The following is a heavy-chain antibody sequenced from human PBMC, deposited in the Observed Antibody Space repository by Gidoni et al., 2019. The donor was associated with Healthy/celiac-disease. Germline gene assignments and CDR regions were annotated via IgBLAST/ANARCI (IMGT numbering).Heavy chain of an antibody. J-gene: IGHJ6*02. D-gene: IGHD2-2*01. CDR1: GGSFSGYY. CDR3: ARAPGYCSSTSCYKSYYYYYGMDV. Sequence: QVQLQQWGAGLLKPSETLSLTCAVYGGSFSGYYWSWIRQPPGKGLEWIGEINHSGSTNYNPSLTSRVTISVDTSKNQFSLKLSSVTAADTAVYYCARAPGYCSSTSCYKSYYYYYGMDVWGQGTTVTVSS. CDR2: INHSGST. V-gene: IGHV4-34*01.